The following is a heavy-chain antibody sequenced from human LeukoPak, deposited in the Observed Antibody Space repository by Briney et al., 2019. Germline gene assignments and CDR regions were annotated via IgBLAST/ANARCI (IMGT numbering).Heavy chain of an antibody. CDR2: IRYDGSNK. V-gene: IGHV3-30*02. D-gene: IGHD4-17*01. CDR3: ASGMTTVTTFDY. Sequence: GGSLRLSCAASGFTVSSNYMLWVRQAPGKGLEWVAFIRYDGSNKLYADSVKGRFTISRDNSKNTLYLHINSLRAEDTAVYYCASGMTTVTTFDYWGQGTLVTVSS. J-gene: IGHJ4*02. CDR1: GFTVSSNY.